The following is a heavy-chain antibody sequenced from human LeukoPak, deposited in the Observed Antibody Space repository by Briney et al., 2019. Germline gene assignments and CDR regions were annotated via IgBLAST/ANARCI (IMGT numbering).Heavy chain of an antibody. CDR1: GFTFDDYA. CDR2: ISWNGGSI. CDR3: AKEICSSTSCYEGSFDY. J-gene: IGHJ4*02. Sequence: GRSLRLSCAASGFTFDDYAMHWVRHAPGKGLEWVSGISWNGGSIGYADSVKGRFTISRDNAKNSLYLQMNSLRAEDTALYYCAKEICSSTSCYEGSFDYWGQGTLVTVSS. D-gene: IGHD2-2*01. V-gene: IGHV3-9*01.